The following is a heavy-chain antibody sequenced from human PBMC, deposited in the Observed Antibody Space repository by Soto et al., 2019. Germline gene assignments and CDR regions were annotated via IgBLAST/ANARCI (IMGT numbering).Heavy chain of an antibody. D-gene: IGHD2-2*01. CDR1: EFTFSSYA. V-gene: IGHV3-23*01. CDR2: ISGVGGTT. J-gene: IGHJ4*02. Sequence: GGSLRLSCAASEFTFSSYAMSWVRQAPGKGLEWVSAISGVGGTTSYADSVKGRFTISRDNSKNTLYLQMNSLRAEDTAVYYCAKDYCLGMSCYVFDYWGQGALVTVSS. CDR3: AKDYCLGMSCYVFDY.